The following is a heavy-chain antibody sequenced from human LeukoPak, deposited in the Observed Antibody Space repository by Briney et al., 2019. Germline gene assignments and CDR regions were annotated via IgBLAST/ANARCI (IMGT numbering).Heavy chain of an antibody. D-gene: IGHD5-24*01. V-gene: IGHV1-18*04. CDR2: ISAYNGNT. J-gene: IGHJ4*02. CDR1: GYTFTSYG. CDR3: ARSQDGVPFDY. Sequence: ASVKVSCKASGYTFTSYGISWVRQAPGQGLEWMGWISAYNGNTNYAQKLQGRVTMTTDTSTSTAYMELSSLRSEDTAVYYCARSQDGVPFDYWGQGTLVTVSS.